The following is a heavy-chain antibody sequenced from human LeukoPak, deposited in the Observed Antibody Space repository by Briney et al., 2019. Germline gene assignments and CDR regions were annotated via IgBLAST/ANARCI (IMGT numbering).Heavy chain of an antibody. CDR2: NTDGSRT. J-gene: IGHJ6*03. D-gene: IGHD3-3*01. CDR1: GFTFSSYW. CDR3: AREITDFSVYYYYMDV. V-gene: IGHV3-74*01. Sequence: PGGSLRLSCAASGFTFSSYWINTDGSRTSYADSVKGRFTISRDNAKNTLYLQMNSLRAEDTAVYYCAREITDFSVYYYYMDVWGKGTTVTVSS.